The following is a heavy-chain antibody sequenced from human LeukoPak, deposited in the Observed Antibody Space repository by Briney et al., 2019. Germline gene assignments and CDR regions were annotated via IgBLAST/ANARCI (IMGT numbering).Heavy chain of an antibody. CDR3: AKDQYGGNPQYYFDY. Sequence: GGSLRLSCAVSGFPFSDYSMNWVRQAPGKGLDWVSAISGSGGNTYYADSVKGRFTISRDNSKNTLYLQMNSLRAEDTAVYYCAKDQYGGNPQYYFDYWGQGTLVTVSS. J-gene: IGHJ4*02. CDR1: GFPFSDYS. D-gene: IGHD4-23*01. V-gene: IGHV3-23*01. CDR2: ISGSGGNT.